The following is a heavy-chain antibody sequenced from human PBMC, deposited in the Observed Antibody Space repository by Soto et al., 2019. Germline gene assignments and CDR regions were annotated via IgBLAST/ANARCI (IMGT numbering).Heavy chain of an antibody. Sequence: GGSLRLSCSASGFTFSSYAMHWVRQAPGKGLEYVSAISSNGGSTYYADSVKGRFTISRDNSKNTLYLQMSSLRAEDMAVYYCVKGPGFDAFDIWGQGTMVTVSS. CDR1: GFTFSSYA. CDR3: VKGPGFDAFDI. J-gene: IGHJ3*02. CDR2: ISSNGGST. V-gene: IGHV3-64D*06.